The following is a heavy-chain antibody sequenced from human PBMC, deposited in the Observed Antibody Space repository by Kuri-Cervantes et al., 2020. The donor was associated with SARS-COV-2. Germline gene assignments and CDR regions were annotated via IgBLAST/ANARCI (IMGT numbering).Heavy chain of an antibody. CDR3: ARDRVGVHNS. CDR1: GFTFSTYG. Sequence: GESLKISCAASGFTFSTYGMHWVRQAPGKGLEWVALISYDGNEYYADSVRGRFTISRDNSKNTLYLQLNNLRTEDTAVYYCARDRVGVHNSWGQGTLVTVSS. V-gene: IGHV3-30*03. D-gene: IGHD2-21*01. J-gene: IGHJ4*02. CDR2: ISYDGNE.